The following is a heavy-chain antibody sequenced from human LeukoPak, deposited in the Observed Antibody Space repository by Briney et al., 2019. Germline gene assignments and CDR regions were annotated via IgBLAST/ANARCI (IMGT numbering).Heavy chain of an antibody. CDR2: IYPSGST. CDR1: GDSISSYH. D-gene: IGHD2/OR15-2a*01. Sequence: SETLSLTCTVSGDSISSYHWSWIRQPAGKGLEWIGRIYPSGSTNYNPSLKSRVTMSVDTSKNQFSLKLSSVTAADTAVYYCARESLIVDYYYGMDVWGQGTTVTVSS. CDR3: ARESLIVDYYYGMDV. J-gene: IGHJ6*02. V-gene: IGHV4-4*07.